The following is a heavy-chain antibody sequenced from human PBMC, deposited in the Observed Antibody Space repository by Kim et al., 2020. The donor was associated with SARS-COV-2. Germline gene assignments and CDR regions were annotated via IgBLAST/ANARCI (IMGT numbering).Heavy chain of an antibody. J-gene: IGHJ6*02. CDR2: ISYDGSNK. D-gene: IGHD3-10*01. Sequence: GGSLRLSCAASGFTFSSYGMHWVRQAPGKGLEWVAVISYDGSNKYYADSVKGRFTISRDNSKNTLYLQMNSLRAEDTAVYYCAKDLYYGSGSYYTTHYYYGMDVWGQGTTVTVSS. V-gene: IGHV3-30*18. CDR1: GFTFSSYG. CDR3: AKDLYYGSGSYYTTHYYYGMDV.